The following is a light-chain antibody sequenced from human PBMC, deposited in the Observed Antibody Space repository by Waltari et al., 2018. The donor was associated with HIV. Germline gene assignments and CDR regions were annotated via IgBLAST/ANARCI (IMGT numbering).Light chain of an antibody. Sequence: EIVLTQSPATLSLSPGERATLSCGASQSVSSYLAWYQQKPGQPPRPLIYDASNRATGIPARFSGSGSGTDFTLTISSLEPEDFAVYYCQQRSNWPYTFGQGTKLEI. J-gene: IGKJ2*01. CDR2: DAS. CDR3: QQRSNWPYT. V-gene: IGKV3-11*01. CDR1: QSVSSY.